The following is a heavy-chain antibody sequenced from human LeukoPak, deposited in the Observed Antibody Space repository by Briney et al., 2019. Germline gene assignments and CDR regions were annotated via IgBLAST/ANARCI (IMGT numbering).Heavy chain of an antibody. CDR1: GGSISSGGYY. J-gene: IGHJ5*02. D-gene: IGHD3-3*01. Sequence: SETLSLTCTVSGGSISSGGYYWSWIRQHPGKGLEWTGYIYYSGSTYYNPSLKSRVTISVDTSKDQFSLKLSSVTAADTAVYYCARMYYDFWSGSVSSSSYNWFDPWGQGTLVTVSS. CDR2: IYYSGST. CDR3: ARMYYDFWSGSVSSSSYNWFDP. V-gene: IGHV4-31*03.